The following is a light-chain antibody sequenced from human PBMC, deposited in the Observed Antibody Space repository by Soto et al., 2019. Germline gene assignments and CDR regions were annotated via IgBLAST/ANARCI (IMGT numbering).Light chain of an antibody. V-gene: IGLV2-14*01. J-gene: IGLJ1*01. CDR3: NSYTSSTAYV. CDR2: EDS. CDR1: SSDVGRYNY. Sequence: QSVLTQPASVSGSPGQSITISCTGASSDVGRYNYVSWYQLHPGKAPKLIIYEDSNRPSGVSNRFSGSKSGNTASLTISGLRAEDEADYYCNSYTSSTAYVFGTGTKLTVL.